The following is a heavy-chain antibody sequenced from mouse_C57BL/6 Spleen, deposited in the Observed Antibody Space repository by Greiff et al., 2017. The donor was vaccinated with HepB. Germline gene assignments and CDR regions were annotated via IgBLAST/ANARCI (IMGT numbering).Heavy chain of an antibody. D-gene: IGHD1-1*01. Sequence: QVQLQQPGAELVKPGASVKMSCKASGYTFTSYWITWVKQRPGQGLEWIGDIYPGSGSTNYNEKFKSKATLTVDTSSNTAYMQLSSLTSEDSAVYYCARPDYYGSSYDYWGQGTTLTVSS. CDR3: ARPDYYGSSYDY. CDR2: IYPGSGST. V-gene: IGHV1-55*01. J-gene: IGHJ2*01. CDR1: GYTFTSYW.